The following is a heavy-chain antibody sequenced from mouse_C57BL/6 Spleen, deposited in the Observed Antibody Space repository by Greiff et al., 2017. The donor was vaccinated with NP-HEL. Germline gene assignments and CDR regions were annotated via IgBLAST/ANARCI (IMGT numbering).Heavy chain of an antibody. Sequence: EVMLVESAGGLVQPGSSMKLSCTASGFTFSDYYMAWVRQVPEKGLEWVANINYDGSSTYYLDSLKSRFIISRDNAKNILYLQMSSLKSEDTATYYCARGIPYYYGSSLAWFAYWGQGTLVTVSA. CDR1: GFTFSDYY. V-gene: IGHV5-16*01. CDR3: ARGIPYYYGSSLAWFAY. CDR2: INYDGSST. J-gene: IGHJ3*01. D-gene: IGHD1-1*01.